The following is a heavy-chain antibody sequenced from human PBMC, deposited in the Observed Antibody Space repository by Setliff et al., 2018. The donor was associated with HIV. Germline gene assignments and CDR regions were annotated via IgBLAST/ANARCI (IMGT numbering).Heavy chain of an antibody. V-gene: IGHV1-3*01. D-gene: IGHD1-26*01. CDR3: ARPVGGTGFDP. Sequence: GASVKVSCKASGYTFSRYAMHWVRQAPGQRLEWMGWINAGNGNTKYSQKFQGRVSIARDTSASTAYLELSSLRSEDTAVYYCARPVGGTGFDPWGQGTLVTVSS. J-gene: IGHJ5*02. CDR1: GYTFSRYA. CDR2: INAGNGNT.